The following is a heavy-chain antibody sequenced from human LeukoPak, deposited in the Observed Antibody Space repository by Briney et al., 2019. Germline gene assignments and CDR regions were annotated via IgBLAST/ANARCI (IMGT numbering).Heavy chain of an antibody. CDR3: ARIRGMIQLWIFDY. D-gene: IGHD5-18*01. J-gene: IGHJ4*02. CDR2: IYSSGIT. Sequence: SETLSLTCTVSGGSISSSSYFWGWIRQPPGKGLEWIGSIYSSGITYYNPSLKSRVTISVDTSKNQFSLKLSSVTAADTAVYYCARIRGMIQLWIFDYWGQGTLVTVSS. CDR1: GGSISSSSYF. V-gene: IGHV4-39*01.